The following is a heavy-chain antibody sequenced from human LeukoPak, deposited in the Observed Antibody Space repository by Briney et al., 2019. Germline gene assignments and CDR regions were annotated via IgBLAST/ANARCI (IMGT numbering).Heavy chain of an antibody. CDR3: ARVLRVGYFDSSGYLDS. V-gene: IGHV3-48*04. Sequence: AGRSLRLSCAASGFTFSSYSMSWVRQAPGTGLEWVSYISHSSSIIHYADSVKGRFTFSRDNAKNSLYLQMNSLRAEDTAVYYCARVLRVGYFDSSGYLDSWGQGTLVTVSS. D-gene: IGHD3-22*01. J-gene: IGHJ4*02. CDR1: GFTFSSYS. CDR2: ISHSSSII.